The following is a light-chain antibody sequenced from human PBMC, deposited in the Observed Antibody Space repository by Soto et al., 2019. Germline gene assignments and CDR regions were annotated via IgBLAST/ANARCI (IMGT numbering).Light chain of an antibody. J-gene: IGKJ2*01. CDR1: QSLVHSSGNTY. V-gene: IGKV2-30*02. CDR2: KVS. CDR3: MQATLWPYT. Sequence: DAVMTQSPLSLPVTLGHPASISCRSSQSLVHSSGNTYLNWFQQRPGQSPRRLIYKVSDRDSGVPDRFTGSASCTDFILKISRVEAEDIGVYYCMQATLWPYTFGQGTKLEI.